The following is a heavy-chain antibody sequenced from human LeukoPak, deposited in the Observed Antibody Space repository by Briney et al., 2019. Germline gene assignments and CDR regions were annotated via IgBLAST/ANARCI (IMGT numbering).Heavy chain of an antibody. J-gene: IGHJ3*02. CDR1: GYSFTSYW. CDR3: ATRSLGEYYYDSSGYLNDAFDI. Sequence: GESLKISCKGSGYSFTSYWIGWVRQMPGKGLEWMGIIYPGDSDTRYSPSFQGQVTISADKSISTAYLQWSSLKASDTSMYYCATRSLGEYYYDSSGYLNDAFDIWGQGTMVTVSS. D-gene: IGHD3-22*01. CDR2: IYPGDSDT. V-gene: IGHV5-51*01.